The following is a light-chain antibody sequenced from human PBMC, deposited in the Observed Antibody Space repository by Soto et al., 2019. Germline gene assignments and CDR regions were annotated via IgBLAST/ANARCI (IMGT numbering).Light chain of an antibody. CDR2: DVI. Sequence: QSVLTQPPSVSGSPGQSITLSCAGSTSDVGAYNLVSWYQQHPGEAPKLMIYDVIKRPSGVSYRFSGSKSGNTASLTISGLQADDEADYYCCSYAGNFIWVFGGGTKVTVL. V-gene: IGLV2-11*01. CDR1: TSDVGAYNL. J-gene: IGLJ3*02. CDR3: CSYAGNFIWV.